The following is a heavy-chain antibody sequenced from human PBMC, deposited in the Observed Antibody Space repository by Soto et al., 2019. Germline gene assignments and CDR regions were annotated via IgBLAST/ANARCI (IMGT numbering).Heavy chain of an antibody. CDR3: ARERDGSSWSSAESLQY. J-gene: IGHJ1*01. CDR2: ISTYNANT. V-gene: IGHV1-18*01. CDR1: GYIFSNYG. D-gene: IGHD6-13*01. Sequence: SVKVSCKASGYIFSNYGISWVRQAPGQGLEWMGWISTYNANTYYAQKFQGRVTMTTDTSTSTAYMELRSLRSDDTAVFYCARERDGSSWSSAESLQYWGQGTLVTVSS.